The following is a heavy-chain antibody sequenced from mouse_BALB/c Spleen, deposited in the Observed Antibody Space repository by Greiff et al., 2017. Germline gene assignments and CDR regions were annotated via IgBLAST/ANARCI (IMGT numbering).Heavy chain of an antibody. J-gene: IGHJ4*01. Sequence: EVHLVESGGGLVKPGGSLKLSCAASGFTFSSYTMSWVRQTPEKRLEWVATISSGGSYTYYPDSVKGRFTISRDNAKNTLYLQMSSLKSEDTAMYYCTREGDYGYAMDYWGQGTSVTVSS. CDR1: GFTFSSYT. D-gene: IGHD2-4*01. CDR3: TREGDYGYAMDY. V-gene: IGHV5-6-4*01. CDR2: ISSGGSYT.